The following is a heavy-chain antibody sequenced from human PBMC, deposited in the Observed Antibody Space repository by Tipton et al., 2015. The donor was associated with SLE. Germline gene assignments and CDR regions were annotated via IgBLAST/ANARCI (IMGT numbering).Heavy chain of an antibody. V-gene: IGHV4-39*07. J-gene: IGHJ4*02. D-gene: IGHD6-19*01. CDR3: ARHAVAFYYCDY. CDR2: ISYSGAT. CDR1: GDTIDGNTYF. Sequence: TLSLTCTVSGDTIDGNTYFWDWIRQPPGKGQMLIGSISYSGATSYNPSLKSRVTISVDTSKNQFSLQLSSVTAADTAVYYCARHAVAFYYCDYWGQGTLVTVSS.